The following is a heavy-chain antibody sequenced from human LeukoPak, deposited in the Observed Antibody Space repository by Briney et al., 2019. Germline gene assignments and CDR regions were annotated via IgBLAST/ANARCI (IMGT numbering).Heavy chain of an antibody. CDR2: ISSSGSTI. D-gene: IGHD3-22*01. CDR3: AKDGLRAYYYDSSGYQIDY. CDR1: GFTFSSYE. Sequence: GGSLRLSCAASGFTFSSYEMNWVRQAPGKGLEWVSYISSSGSTIYYADSVKGRFTISRDNSKNTLYLQMNSLRAEDTAVYYCAKDGLRAYYYDSSGYQIDYWGQGTLVTVSS. V-gene: IGHV3-48*03. J-gene: IGHJ4*02.